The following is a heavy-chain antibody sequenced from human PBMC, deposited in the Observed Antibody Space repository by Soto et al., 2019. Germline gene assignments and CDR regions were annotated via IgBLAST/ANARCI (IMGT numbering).Heavy chain of an antibody. Sequence: GGSLRLSCAASGFTFSSYAMSWVRQAPGKGLEWVSTISGSGGSADYADSVKGRFTISRDNPQNTLYLEMNSLRAEDTAIYYCAKDRFHVVVTVSIFDPWGQGTTVTVSS. CDR2: ISGSGGSA. CDR3: AKDRFHVVVTVSIFDP. CDR1: GFTFSSYA. D-gene: IGHD2-21*02. V-gene: IGHV3-23*01. J-gene: IGHJ5*02.